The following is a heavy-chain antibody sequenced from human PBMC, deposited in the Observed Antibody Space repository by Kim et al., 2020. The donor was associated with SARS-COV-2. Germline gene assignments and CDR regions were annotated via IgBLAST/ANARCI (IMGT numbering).Heavy chain of an antibody. Sequence: GGSLRLSCAGSGFTFNDYWMSWVRQAAGKGLEWVANMNPDGSKRYYRDSVRGRFTISRDNAKNSLYLQMNSLRADDTAVYYCATEIPGGAVALWSWGQGT. CDR2: MNPDGSKR. CDR3: ATEIPGGAVALWS. J-gene: IGHJ5*02. V-gene: IGHV3-7*01. D-gene: IGHD2-21*01. CDR1: GFTFNDYW.